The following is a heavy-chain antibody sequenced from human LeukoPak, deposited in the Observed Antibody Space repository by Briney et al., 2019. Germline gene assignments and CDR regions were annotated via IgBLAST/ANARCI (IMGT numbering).Heavy chain of an antibody. CDR1: RYSFTVYW. CDR3: ARGPYCTGANCPFDY. V-gene: IGHV5-51*01. J-gene: IGHJ4*02. D-gene: IGHD2-8*02. Sequence: GESLKISCKGSRYSFTVYWIGWVRQMPGKGLEWMGIIYPGDSDTRYSPSFQGQVTISADKSISTAYLQWSSLRASDTAMYYCARGPYCTGANCPFDYWGQGTLVTVSS. CDR2: IYPGDSDT.